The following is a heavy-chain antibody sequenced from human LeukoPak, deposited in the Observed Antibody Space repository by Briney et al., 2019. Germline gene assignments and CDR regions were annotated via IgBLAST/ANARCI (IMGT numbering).Heavy chain of an antibody. CDR2: ISGSGGSI. J-gene: IGHJ4*02. CDR3: AKGSSTSCYDYFDY. CDR1: GFTFSSYA. V-gene: IGHV3-23*01. Sequence: PGGSLRLSCAASGFTFSSYAMSWVRQAPGKGLEWVSAISGSGGSIGYADSVKGRFTISRDNAKNSLYLQMNSLRAEDTALYYCAKGSSTSCYDYFDYWGQGTLVTVSS. D-gene: IGHD2-2*01.